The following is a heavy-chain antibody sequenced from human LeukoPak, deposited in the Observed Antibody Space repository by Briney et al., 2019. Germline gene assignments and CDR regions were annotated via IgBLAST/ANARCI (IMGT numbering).Heavy chain of an antibody. CDR3: ARQRHYYGSGSLCDY. V-gene: IGHV1-18*04. CDR1: GYTFTSYG. D-gene: IGHD3-10*01. CDR2: ISAYNGNT. Sequence: GASVKVSCKASGYTFTSYGISWVRQAPGQGLEWMGWISAYNGNTNYAQKLQGRVTMTTDTSTSTAYMELRSLRSDDTAVYYCARQRHYYGSGSLCDYWGQGTLVTVPS. J-gene: IGHJ4*02.